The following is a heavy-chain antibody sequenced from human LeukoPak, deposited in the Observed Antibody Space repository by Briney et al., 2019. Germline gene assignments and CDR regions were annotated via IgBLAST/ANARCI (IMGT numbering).Heavy chain of an antibody. J-gene: IGHJ4*02. CDR2: IYSNDDK. D-gene: IGHD3-22*01. V-gene: IGHV2-5*01. CDR3: AHSLCYYESSGYHSDIDY. CDR1: VLSLRTSGAG. Sequence: SGPALVDPPQTLTLTCTFPVLSLRTSGAGVGWIRQGPGNALEWLALIYSNDDKRYTPSQKSMLTITKHTSRKRVLLTITNMYPIDTDTYYCAHSLCYYESSGYHSDIDYWGQGTLVTVSS.